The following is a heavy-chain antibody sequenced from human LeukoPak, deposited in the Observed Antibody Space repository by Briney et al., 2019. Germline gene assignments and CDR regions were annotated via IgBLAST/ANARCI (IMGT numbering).Heavy chain of an antibody. J-gene: IGHJ5*02. Sequence: SEALSLTCTVSGYSISRGYYWAWIRQTPGKGLEWIGSIYHTSSTYCNPSLRSRVTISVDTSKNQFSLKLSSLTAADTAVYYCARGGSRYQLLNWFDPWGQGTLVTVSS. CDR2: IYHTSST. V-gene: IGHV4-38-2*02. CDR3: ARGGSRYQLLNWFDP. D-gene: IGHD2-2*01. CDR1: GYSISRGYY.